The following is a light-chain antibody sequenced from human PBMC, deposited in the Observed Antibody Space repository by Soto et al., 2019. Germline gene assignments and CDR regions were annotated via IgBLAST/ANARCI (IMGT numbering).Light chain of an antibody. CDR3: CSYAGSSTWV. V-gene: IGLV2-23*01. CDR2: EGS. Sequence: QSALTQPASVSGSPGQSITISCTGTSSDVGSYNLVSWYQQHPGKAPKLMIYEGSKRPSGVSNRFSGSKSGITASLTISGLQAEDEADYYWCSYAGSSTWVFGRGTKVTVL. J-gene: IGLJ3*02. CDR1: SSDVGSYNL.